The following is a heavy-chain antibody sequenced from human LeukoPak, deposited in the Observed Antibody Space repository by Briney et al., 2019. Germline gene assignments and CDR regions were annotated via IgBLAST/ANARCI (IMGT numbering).Heavy chain of an antibody. CDR1: GFSVSAHY. CDR3: AGRRGSSIDY. Sequence: PGGSLRLSCAAPGFSVSAHYMSWVRQAPGKGLEWVSTLFGGDTIDYTDSVKGRFTISRDNSGNTLYLQMNNLRADDTAVYCCAGRRGSSIDYWGRGTQVIVSS. CDR2: LFGGDTI. D-gene: IGHD1-26*01. J-gene: IGHJ4*02. V-gene: IGHV3-53*01.